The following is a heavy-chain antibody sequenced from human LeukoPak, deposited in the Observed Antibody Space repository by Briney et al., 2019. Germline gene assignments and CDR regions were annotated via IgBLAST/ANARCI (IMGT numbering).Heavy chain of an antibody. J-gene: IGHJ4*02. CDR2: IYTSGST. D-gene: IGHD4-17*01. Sequence: SQTLSLTCTVSGGSISSASYYWSWIRQPAGKGLQWIGRIYTSGSTYYNPSLKSRVTTSVDTSKNQFSLKLSSVTAADTAVYYCAREREGPYGYLDYWGQGILVTVSS. CDR1: GGSISSASYY. V-gene: IGHV4-61*02. CDR3: AREREGPYGYLDY.